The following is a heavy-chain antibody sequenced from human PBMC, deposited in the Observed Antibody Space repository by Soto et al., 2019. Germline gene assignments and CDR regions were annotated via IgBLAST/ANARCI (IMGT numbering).Heavy chain of an antibody. D-gene: IGHD3-9*01. J-gene: IGHJ6*02. Sequence: GGSLRLSCATSGFTFSGYAMSWVRQAPGKGLEWVSAIRGSGGSTYYADSVKGRFTISRDNSKNTLYLQMNSLRAEDTAVYYCAKNVWGITIFGGMDVWGQGTTVTVSS. CDR3: AKNVWGITIFGGMDV. CDR2: IRGSGGST. V-gene: IGHV3-23*01. CDR1: GFTFSGYA.